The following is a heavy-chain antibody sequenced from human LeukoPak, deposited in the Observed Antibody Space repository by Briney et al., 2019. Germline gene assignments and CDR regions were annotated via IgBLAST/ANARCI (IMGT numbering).Heavy chain of an antibody. CDR2: IYYSGST. CDR1: GGSISRYY. V-gene: IGHV4-59*01. Sequence: SETLSLTCTVSGGSISRYYWSWIRQPPGKGLEWIGYIYYSGSTNYNPSLKSRVTISVDTSKNQFSLKLSSVTAADTAVYYCARIPAAINNYYYYMDVWGKGTTVTVSS. J-gene: IGHJ6*03. D-gene: IGHD2-2*02. CDR3: ARIPAAINNYYYYMDV.